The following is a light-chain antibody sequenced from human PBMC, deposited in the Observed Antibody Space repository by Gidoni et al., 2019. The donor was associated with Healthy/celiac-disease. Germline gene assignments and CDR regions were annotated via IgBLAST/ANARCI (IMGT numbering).Light chain of an antibody. V-gene: IGKV1-8*01. CDR3: QQYYSYPLT. CDR2: AAS. Sequence: AIRMTQSPSSFSASTGDRVTITCPASQGISSYLAWYQQKPGKAPKLLIYAASTLQSGVPSRFSGSGSGTDFTLTICCLQSEDFATYYCQQYYSYPLTFGGGTKVEIK. J-gene: IGKJ4*01. CDR1: QGISSY.